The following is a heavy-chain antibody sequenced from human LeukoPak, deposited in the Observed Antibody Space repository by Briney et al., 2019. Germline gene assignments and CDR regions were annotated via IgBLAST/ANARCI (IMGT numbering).Heavy chain of an antibody. CDR1: GYTFTGYY. D-gene: IGHD4-17*01. CDR2: INPNSGGT. CDR3: ARGGAATVSSYYYYYYMDV. Sequence: VASVKVSCKASGYTFTGYYMRWVRQAPGQGLEWMGRINPNSGGTNYAQKFQGRVTMTRDTSISTAYMELSRLRSDDTAVYYCARGGAATVSSYYYYYYMDVWGKGTTVTVSS. V-gene: IGHV1-2*06. J-gene: IGHJ6*03.